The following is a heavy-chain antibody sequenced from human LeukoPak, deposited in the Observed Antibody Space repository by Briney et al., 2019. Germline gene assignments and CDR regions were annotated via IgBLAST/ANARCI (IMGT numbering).Heavy chain of an antibody. V-gene: IGHV3-9*01. CDR1: GFTFDDYA. D-gene: IGHD6-19*01. CDR2: ISWNSGSI. Sequence: GGSLRLSCAASGFTFDDYAMHWVRQAPGKGLEWVSGISWNSGSIGYADSVKGRFTISRDNAKNSLYLQMNSLRAEDTALYYCAKDIERIAVAGRNAFDIWGQGTMVTVSS. CDR3: AKDIERIAVAGRNAFDI. J-gene: IGHJ3*02.